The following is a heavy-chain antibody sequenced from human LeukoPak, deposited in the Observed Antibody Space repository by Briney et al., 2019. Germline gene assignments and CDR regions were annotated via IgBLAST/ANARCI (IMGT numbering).Heavy chain of an antibody. V-gene: IGHV1-2*02. CDR3: AASNWYSSSWYLGGDY. Sequence: ASVKVSCKASGYTFTAYYMHWVRQAPGQGLEWMGWINPNSGATNYAQKFQGRVTMTRNTSISTAYMELSSLRSEDTAVYYCAASNWYSSSWYLGGDYWGQGTLVTVSS. D-gene: IGHD6-13*01. CDR1: GYTFTAYY. CDR2: INPNSGAT. J-gene: IGHJ4*02.